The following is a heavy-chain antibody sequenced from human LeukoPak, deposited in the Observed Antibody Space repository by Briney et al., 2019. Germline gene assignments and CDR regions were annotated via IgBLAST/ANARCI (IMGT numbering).Heavy chain of an antibody. CDR3: ARHLAYRTSGRGKNYFDY. Sequence: SETLSLTCTVSGGSISSYYWSWIRQPPGKGLEWIGYIYYSGSTNYNPSLKSRVTISVDTSKNQFSLKLSSVTAADTAVYYCARHLAYRTSGRGKNYFDYWGQGTLVTVSS. D-gene: IGHD3-10*01. CDR2: IYYSGST. V-gene: IGHV4-59*08. J-gene: IGHJ4*02. CDR1: GGSISSYY.